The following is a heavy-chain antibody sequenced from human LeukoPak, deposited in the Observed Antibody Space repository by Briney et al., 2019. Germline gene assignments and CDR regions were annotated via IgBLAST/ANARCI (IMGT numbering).Heavy chain of an antibody. CDR1: GFTVSNNY. CDR3: AKDRAYCGGDCYTPADY. CDR2: ISGSGGST. V-gene: IGHV3-23*01. D-gene: IGHD2-21*02. J-gene: IGHJ4*02. Sequence: GGSLRLSCAASGFTVSNNYMNWVRQAPGKGLEWVSAISGSGGSTYYADSVKGRFTISRDNSKNTLYLQMNSLRAEDTAVYYCAKDRAYCGGDCYTPADYWGQGTLVTVSS.